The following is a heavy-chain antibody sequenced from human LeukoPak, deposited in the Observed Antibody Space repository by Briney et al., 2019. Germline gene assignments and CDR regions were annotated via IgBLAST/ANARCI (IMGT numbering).Heavy chain of an antibody. D-gene: IGHD6-6*01. CDR2: IRLNTNDK. J-gene: IGHJ4*02. Sequence: TGGSLRLSCVASGFTLNNYAMHWLRQAPGKGLEWVAFIRLNTNDKYYADSVKGRFTISGDSSKNTLYLQMNSLKTEGTAVYFCATVHISSSPNFDYWGQGTLVTVSS. CDR1: GFTLNNYA. V-gene: IGHV3-30*02. CDR3: ATVHISSSPNFDY.